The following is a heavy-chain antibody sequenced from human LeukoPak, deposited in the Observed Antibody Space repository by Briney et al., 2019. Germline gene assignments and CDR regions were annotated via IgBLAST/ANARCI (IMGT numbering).Heavy chain of an antibody. V-gene: IGHV3-23*01. Sequence: PGGSLRLSCAASGFTFSSHGMNWVRQAPGKGLEWVSGISGSGGRTYYADSVKGRFTISRDDAKNLLYLDMNSLRAEDTAVYYCARGHTAVTRHFDFWGQGTLVTVSS. D-gene: IGHD4-17*01. J-gene: IGHJ4*02. CDR3: ARGHTAVTRHFDF. CDR2: ISGSGGRT. CDR1: GFTFSSHG.